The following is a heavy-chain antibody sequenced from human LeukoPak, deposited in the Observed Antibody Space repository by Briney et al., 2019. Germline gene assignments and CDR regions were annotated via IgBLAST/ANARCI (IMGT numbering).Heavy chain of an antibody. CDR3: AILPGYSSSWYEVDY. CDR1: GFTFSSYA. J-gene: IGHJ4*02. CDR2: ISGSGGST. V-gene: IGHV3-23*01. Sequence: PGGSLRLSCAAPGFTFSSYAMSWVRQAPGKGLEWVSGISGSGGSTYYADSVKGRLTISRDNSKNTLYLQMNSPRAEDTAVYYCAILPGYSSSWYEVDYWGQGTLVTVSS. D-gene: IGHD6-13*01.